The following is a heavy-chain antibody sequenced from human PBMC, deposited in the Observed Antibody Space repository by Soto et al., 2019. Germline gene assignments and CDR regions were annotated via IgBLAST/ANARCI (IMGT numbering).Heavy chain of an antibody. CDR1: GYNLTNGA. V-gene: IGHV1-3*04. CDR2: INTANGKP. D-gene: IGHD2-21*02. J-gene: IGHJ3*02. CDR3: AGTATRTPMTLTFHI. Sequence: QVRLLQSGAEVKMPGASVTLSWKASGYNLTNGALHWLRQAPGQRPEWLGWINTANGKPMFSQKFQDRVTLTSDTSPHTANMELLGLTPENPAIFYFAGTATRTPMTLTFHIWGHVTMVTVSS.